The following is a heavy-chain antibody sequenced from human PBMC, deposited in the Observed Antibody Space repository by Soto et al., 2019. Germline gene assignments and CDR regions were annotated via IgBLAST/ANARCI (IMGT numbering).Heavy chain of an antibody. V-gene: IGHV1-18*01. CDR2: ISAYNGNT. J-gene: IGHJ6*02. CDR1: GYTFTSYG. Sequence: GASVKVSCKASGYTFTSYGISWARQAPGQGLEWMGWISAYNGNTNYAQKLQGRVTMTTDTSTSTAYMELRSLRSDDAAVYYCARDSSYSRGIAAARYYYYYGMDVWGQGTTVTVSS. D-gene: IGHD6-13*01. CDR3: ARDSSYSRGIAAARYYYYYGMDV.